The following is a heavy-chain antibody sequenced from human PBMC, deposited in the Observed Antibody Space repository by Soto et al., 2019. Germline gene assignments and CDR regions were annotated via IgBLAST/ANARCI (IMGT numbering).Heavy chain of an antibody. V-gene: IGHV3-21*01. J-gene: IGHJ6*03. D-gene: IGHD2-2*01. CDR2: ISSSSSYI. Sequence: GGSLRLSCAASGFTFSSYSMNWVRQAPGKGLEWVSSISSSSSYIYYADSVKGRFTISRDNAKNSLYLQMNSLRAEDTAVYYCARGIWPTKSYCSSTSCQYYYMDVWGKGTTVTVSS. CDR3: ARGIWPTKSYCSSTSCQYYYMDV. CDR1: GFTFSSYS.